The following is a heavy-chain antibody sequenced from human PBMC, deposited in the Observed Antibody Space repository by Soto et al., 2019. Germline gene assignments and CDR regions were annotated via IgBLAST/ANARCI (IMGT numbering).Heavy chain of an antibody. CDR3: TKDLTGARDF. CDR2: INTDGSMK. Sequence: GGSLRLSCAASGFTFSNYYMTWVRQAPGRGLVWVSRINTDGSMKTYADSVKGQFTISRDNAKNTLYLQMNSLRADDTAVYYCTKDLTGARDFCGQGTPVTVSS. V-gene: IGHV3-74*01. J-gene: IGHJ4*02. CDR1: GFTFSNYY. D-gene: IGHD7-27*01.